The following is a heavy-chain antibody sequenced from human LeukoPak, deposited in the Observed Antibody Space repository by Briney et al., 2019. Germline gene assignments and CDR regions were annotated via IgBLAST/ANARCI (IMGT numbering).Heavy chain of an antibody. J-gene: IGHJ2*01. CDR3: ARDYYGGNSEVISWYFDL. CDR2: IYAGGGT. V-gene: IGHV3-66*01. Sequence: PGGSLRLSCAASGFTVSSNYMTWVRQAPGKGLEWVSVIYAGGGTYYADSVKGRFTISRDNSKNTLYLQMNSLRAEDTAVYYCARDYYGGNSEVISWYFDLWGRGTLVSDSS. D-gene: IGHD4-23*01. CDR1: GFTVSSNY.